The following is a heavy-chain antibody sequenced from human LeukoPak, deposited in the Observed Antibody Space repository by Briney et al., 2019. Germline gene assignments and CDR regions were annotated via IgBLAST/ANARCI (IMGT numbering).Heavy chain of an antibody. CDR1: GFTFSSYA. CDR2: ISYDGSNK. Sequence: GGSLRLSCAASGFTFSSYAMHWVRQAPGKGLEWVAVISYDGSNKYYADSVKGRFTISRDNSKNTQYLQMNSLRAEDTAVYYCARATESIVVVTAPVGYWGQGTLVTVSS. J-gene: IGHJ4*02. CDR3: ARATESIVVVTAPVGY. D-gene: IGHD2-21*02. V-gene: IGHV3-30-3*01.